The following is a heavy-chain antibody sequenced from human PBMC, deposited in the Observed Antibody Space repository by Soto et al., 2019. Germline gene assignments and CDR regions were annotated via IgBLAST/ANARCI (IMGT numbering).Heavy chain of an antibody. Sequence: GGSLRLSCAASGFTFSSYAMHWVRQAPGKGLEWVAVISYDGSNKYYADSVKGRFTISRDNSKNTLYLQMNSLRAEDTAVYYCARDQSKRREGGSPSFVDYWGQGTLVTVSS. CDR1: GFTFSSYA. V-gene: IGHV3-30-3*01. J-gene: IGHJ4*02. D-gene: IGHD2-15*01. CDR2: ISYDGSNK. CDR3: ARDQSKRREGGSPSFVDY.